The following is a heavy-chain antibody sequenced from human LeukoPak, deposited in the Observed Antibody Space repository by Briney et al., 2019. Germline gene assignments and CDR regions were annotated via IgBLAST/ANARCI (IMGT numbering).Heavy chain of an antibody. V-gene: IGHV4-59*05. Sequence: SETLSLTCSVSGDSITNYYWSWIRQPPGKGLEWIGSFYYSGSTYYNPSLKSRVTISVDTSKNQFSLKLSSVTAADTAVYYCATTVTTPYYYYMDVWGKGTTVTVS. CDR3: ATTVTTPYYYYMDV. CDR1: GDSITNYY. J-gene: IGHJ6*03. CDR2: FYYSGST. D-gene: IGHD4-11*01.